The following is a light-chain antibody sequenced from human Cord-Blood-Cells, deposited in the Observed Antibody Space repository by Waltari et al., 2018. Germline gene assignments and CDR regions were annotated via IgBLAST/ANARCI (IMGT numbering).Light chain of an antibody. Sequence: QSALTQPASVSGSPGQSITIPCTGTSSDVGGYNYVSRYQQHPGKAPKLMIYDVSKRPSGVSNRFSGSKSGNTASLTISGLQAEDEADYYCSSYTSSSPYVFGTGTKVTVL. CDR2: DVS. CDR3: SSYTSSSPYV. J-gene: IGLJ1*01. V-gene: IGLV2-14*01. CDR1: SSDVGGYNY.